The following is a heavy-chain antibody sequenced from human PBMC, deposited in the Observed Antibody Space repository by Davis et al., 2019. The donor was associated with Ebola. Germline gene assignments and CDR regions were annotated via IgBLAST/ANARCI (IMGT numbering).Heavy chain of an antibody. CDR3: ARQELDITMIVVVITYFDY. V-gene: IGHV4-39*01. Sequence: SETLSLTCTVSGGSIISSSSYWGWIRQPPRKGLEWIGSIYYSGITYYNPSLKSRVTISVDTSKNQFSLKLRSVTAADTAVYYCARQELDITMIVVVITYFDYWGQGTLVTVSS. CDR2: IYYSGIT. D-gene: IGHD3-22*01. CDR1: GGSIISSSSY. J-gene: IGHJ4*02.